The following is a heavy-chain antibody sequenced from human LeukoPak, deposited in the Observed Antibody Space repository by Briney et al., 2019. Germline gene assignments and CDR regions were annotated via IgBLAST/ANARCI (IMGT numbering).Heavy chain of an antibody. Sequence: SVKVSCKASGGTFSSYAISWVRQAPGQGLEWMGGIIPIFGTANYAQKFQGRVTITADESTSTAYMELSSLRSEDTAVYYCARVDPSLYYYYYYGMDVWGQGTTVPVS. J-gene: IGHJ6*02. CDR3: ARVDPSLYYYYYYGMDV. CDR2: IIPIFGTA. D-gene: IGHD2-2*01. V-gene: IGHV1-69*13. CDR1: GGTFSSYA.